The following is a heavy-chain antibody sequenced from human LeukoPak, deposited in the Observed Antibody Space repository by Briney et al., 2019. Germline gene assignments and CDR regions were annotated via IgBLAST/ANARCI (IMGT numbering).Heavy chain of an antibody. J-gene: IGHJ4*02. V-gene: IGHV1-69*13. CDR3: ARRVLRRGYSGYGGLDY. D-gene: IGHD5-12*01. Sequence: ASVTVSFKASGGTFSIYAISWVRQAPGQGLEWMGGIIPIFGTANYAQKFQGRVTITADESTSTAYMELSSLRSEDTAVYYCARRVLRRGYSGYGGLDYWGQGTLVTVSS. CDR2: IIPIFGTA. CDR1: GGTFSIYA.